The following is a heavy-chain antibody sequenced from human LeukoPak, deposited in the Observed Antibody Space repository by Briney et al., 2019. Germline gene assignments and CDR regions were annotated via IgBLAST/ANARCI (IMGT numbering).Heavy chain of an antibody. J-gene: IGHJ1*01. D-gene: IGHD3-16*01. CDR3: AKVPMTTFVPYYFQH. V-gene: IGHV4-59*11. CDR1: GGSISSHY. Sequence: SETLSLTCTVSGGSISSHYWSWIRQPPGKGLEWIGYIYYSGSTNYNPSLKSRVTISVDTSKNQFSLKLSSVTAADTAVYYCAKVPMTTFVPYYFQHWGQGTLVTVTS. CDR2: IYYSGST.